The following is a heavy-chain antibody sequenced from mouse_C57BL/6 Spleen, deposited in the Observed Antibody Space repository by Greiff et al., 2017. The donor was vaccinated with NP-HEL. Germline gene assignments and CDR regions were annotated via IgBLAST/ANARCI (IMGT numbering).Heavy chain of an antibody. J-gene: IGHJ2*01. CDR3: TRGAYYSYYFDY. CDR1: GYTFTDYE. D-gene: IGHD2-12*01. CDR2: IDPETGGT. V-gene: IGHV1-15*01. Sequence: VQLVESGAELVRPGASVTLSCKASGYTFTDYEMHWVKQTPVHGLEWIGAIDPETGGTAYNQKFKGKAILTADKSSSTAYMELRSLTSEDSAVYYCTRGAYYSYYFDYWGQGTTLTVSS.